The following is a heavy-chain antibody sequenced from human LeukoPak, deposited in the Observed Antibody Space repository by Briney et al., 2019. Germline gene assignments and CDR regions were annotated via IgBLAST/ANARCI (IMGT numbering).Heavy chain of an antibody. J-gene: IGHJ4*02. D-gene: IGHD3-22*01. CDR1: GGTFISYA. CDR2: IIPIFGTA. Sequence: SVKVSCKASGGTFISYAISWVRQAPGQGLEWMGGIIPIFGTANYAQKFQGRVTITADESTSTAYMELSSLRSEDTAVYYCASLTYYYDSSGYYYSPYFDYWGQGTLVTVSS. V-gene: IGHV1-69*13. CDR3: ASLTYYYDSSGYYYSPYFDY.